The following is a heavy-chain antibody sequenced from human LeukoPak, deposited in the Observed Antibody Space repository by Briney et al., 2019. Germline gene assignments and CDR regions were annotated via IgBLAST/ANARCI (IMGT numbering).Heavy chain of an antibody. V-gene: IGHV3-74*01. J-gene: IGHJ3*02. CDR2: ISGNGNTR. D-gene: IGHD5-24*01. CDR1: AFTFSDYW. CDR3: AREKEMATIKAVGAFDI. Sequence: GGSLTLSCVASAFTFSDYWMHWVRQAQGKGLVWVSRISGNGNTRNYADSVKGRFTISRDTAESTLYLQMNSLRAEDTALYYCAREKEMATIKAVGAFDIWGQGTMVTVSS.